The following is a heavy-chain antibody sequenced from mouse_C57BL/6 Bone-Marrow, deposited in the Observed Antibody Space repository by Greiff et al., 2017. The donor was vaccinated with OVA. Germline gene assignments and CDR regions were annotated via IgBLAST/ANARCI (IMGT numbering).Heavy chain of an antibody. D-gene: IGHD1-1*01. J-gene: IGHJ3*01. CDR3: ARWGITTVVATPFAY. Sequence: VQLVESGAELARPGASVKLSCKASGYTFTSYGISWVKQRTGQGLEWIGEIYPRSGNTYYNEKFKGKATLTADKSSSTAYMELRSLTSEDSAVYFCARWGITTVVATPFAYWGQGTLVTVSA. V-gene: IGHV1-81*01. CDR1: GYTFTSYG. CDR2: IYPRSGNT.